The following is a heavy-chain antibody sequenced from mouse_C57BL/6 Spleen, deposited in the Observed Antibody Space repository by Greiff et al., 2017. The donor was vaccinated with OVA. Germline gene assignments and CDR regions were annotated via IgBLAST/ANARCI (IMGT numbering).Heavy chain of an antibody. CDR3: ARPGTTVPFAY. J-gene: IGHJ3*01. D-gene: IGHD1-1*01. CDR2: ISSGSSTI. CDR1: GFTFSDYG. Sequence: DVTLVESGGGLVKPGGSLKLSCAASGFTFSDYGMHWVRQAPEKGLEWVAYISSGSSTIYYADTVTGRFTISRDNAKNTLFLQMTSLRSEDTAMYYCARPGTTVPFAYWGQGTLVTVSA. V-gene: IGHV5-17*01.